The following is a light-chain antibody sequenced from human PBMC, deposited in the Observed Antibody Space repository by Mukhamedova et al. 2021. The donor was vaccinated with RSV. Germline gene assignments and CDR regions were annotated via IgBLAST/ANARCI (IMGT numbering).Light chain of an antibody. Sequence: HGQAPRLLIYGASTRATGLPARFSGWRSSTGFTLTISSLRPEDVAVYYCQQYNNWPLTFGGGTKVEIK. CDR3: QQYNNWPLT. V-gene: IGKV3-15*01. J-gene: IGKJ4*01. CDR2: GAS.